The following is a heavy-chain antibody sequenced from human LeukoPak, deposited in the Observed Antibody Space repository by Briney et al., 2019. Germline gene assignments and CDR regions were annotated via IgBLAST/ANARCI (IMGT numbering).Heavy chain of an antibody. CDR3: ARGAHWAPYFDY. V-gene: IGHV1-69*05. J-gene: IGHJ4*02. D-gene: IGHD7-27*01. CDR2: IIPIFGTA. CDR1: GGSFSSLT. Sequence: SVKVSCKASGGSFSSLTINWVRQAPGQGLEWMGGIIPIFGTADYARQFKGRVTITTDESTNTAYMELTSLRSEDTAVYYCARGAHWAPYFDYWGQGTLVTISS.